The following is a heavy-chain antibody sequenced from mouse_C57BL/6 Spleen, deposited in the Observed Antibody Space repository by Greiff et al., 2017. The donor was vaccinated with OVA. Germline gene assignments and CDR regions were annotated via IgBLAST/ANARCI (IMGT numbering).Heavy chain of an antibody. CDR2: LWCDASA. Sequence: VKLVESGPGLVAPSQSLSITCTVSGFSLTSYGVSWVRQPPGKGLEWLGVLWCDASANYYSALIYRLSLSKDNSKSQVYLKLNSLQTDDTATYYCAKGGSNYQDYAMDDRGQGTTVTVSS. CDR3: AKGGSNYQDYAMDD. CDR1: GFSLTSYG. J-gene: IGHJ4*01. V-gene: IGHV2-3*01. D-gene: IGHD2-5*01.